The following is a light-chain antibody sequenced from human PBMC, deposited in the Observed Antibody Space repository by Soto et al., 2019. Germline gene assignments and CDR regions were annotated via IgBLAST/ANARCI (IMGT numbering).Light chain of an antibody. CDR1: SSDVGTYTR. CDR3: SLYTTSSTWV. V-gene: IGLV2-18*01. J-gene: IGLJ3*02. CDR2: EVT. Sequence: QSALTQPPSVSGSPGQSVTISCTGISSDVGTYTRVSWYQQPPGTAPKLMIYEVTNRPSGVPDRFSGSQSGNTASLTISGLQAEDEADYFCSLYTTSSTWVFGGGTQLTVL.